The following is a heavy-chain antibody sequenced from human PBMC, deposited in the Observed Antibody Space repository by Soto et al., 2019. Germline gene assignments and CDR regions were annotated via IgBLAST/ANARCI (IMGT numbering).Heavy chain of an antibody. CDR2: IYYSGST. V-gene: IGHV4-39*01. D-gene: IGHD5-18*01. CDR3: TCIFSGGYGYGFYYYGMDV. CDR1: GCSISSSSYY. J-gene: IGHJ6*02. Sequence: PSETLSLTSTVSGCSISSSSYYWGWIRQPPGKGLELIGSIYYSGSTYYNPSLKSRVTISVDTSKSQFSLKLSSVTAADTAVYYCTCIFSGGYGYGFYYYGMDVRGQRTTVA.